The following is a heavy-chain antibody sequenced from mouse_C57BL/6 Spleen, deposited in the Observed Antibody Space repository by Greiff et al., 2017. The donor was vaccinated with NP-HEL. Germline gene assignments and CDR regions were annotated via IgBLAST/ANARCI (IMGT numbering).Heavy chain of an antibody. Sequence: EVQVVESGGDLVKPGGSLKLSCAASGFTFSSYGMSWVRQTPDKRLEWVATISSGGSYTYYPESLKGRFTISRDNTKNTLYLQMSSLKSEDTAMYYCARHGVVAPAEAWFADWGQGTLVTVSA. CDR2: ISSGGSYT. V-gene: IGHV5-6*01. CDR3: ARHGVVAPAEAWFAD. J-gene: IGHJ3*01. CDR1: GFTFSSYG. D-gene: IGHD1-1*01.